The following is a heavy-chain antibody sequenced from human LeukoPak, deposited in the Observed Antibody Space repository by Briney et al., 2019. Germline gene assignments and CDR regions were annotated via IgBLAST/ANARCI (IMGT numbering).Heavy chain of an antibody. V-gene: IGHV4-59*01. D-gene: IGHD5/OR15-5a*01. Sequence: SETLSLTCTVSGDSLHNYEWSWLGQTPGKGLEWIGYVSHSGGTNYNPSLKSRVSLSLDMSRNQFSLNLNSLTAADTAVYYCARDGKSTAFDHWGQGTLVTVSS. J-gene: IGHJ4*02. CDR1: GDSLHNYE. CDR2: VSHSGGT. CDR3: ARDGKSTAFDH.